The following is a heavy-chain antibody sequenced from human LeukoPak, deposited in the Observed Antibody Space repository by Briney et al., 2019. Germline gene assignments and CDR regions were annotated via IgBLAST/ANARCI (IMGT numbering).Heavy chain of an antibody. CDR2: ISAYNGNI. J-gene: IGHJ3*02. Sequence: ASVKVSCKASGYTFTSYGISWVRQAPGQGLEWMGWISAYNGNINYAQKLQGRVTMTTDTSTSTAYMELRSLRSDDTAVYYCARAGAHYDILTGYYLPPGTPFDIWGQGTMVTVSS. D-gene: IGHD3-9*01. CDR3: ARAGAHYDILTGYYLPPGTPFDI. CDR1: GYTFTSYG. V-gene: IGHV1-18*01.